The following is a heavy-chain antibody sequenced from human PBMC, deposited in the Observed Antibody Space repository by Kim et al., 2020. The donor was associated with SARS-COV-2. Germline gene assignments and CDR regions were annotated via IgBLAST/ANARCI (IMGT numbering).Heavy chain of an antibody. CDR2: INPLGGAT. D-gene: IGHD2-2*02. J-gene: IGHJ4*02. V-gene: IGHV1-46*01. Sequence: ASVKVSCKTSRYTFTNYYVHWVRQALGQGLQWMGMINPLGGATNYAQKFQDRVTMTRDSSTSTVYVELSGLRSDDTAVYYCARETSPIYYFDFWGQGTLVTVSS. CDR3: ARETSPIYYFDF. CDR1: RYTFTNYY.